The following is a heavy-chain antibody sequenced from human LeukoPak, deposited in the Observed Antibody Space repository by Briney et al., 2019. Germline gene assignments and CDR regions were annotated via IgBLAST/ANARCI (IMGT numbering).Heavy chain of an antibody. V-gene: IGHV3-30*18. Sequence: GGSLRLSCAASGFTFSSYGMHWVRQAPGKGLEWVAVISYDGSNKYYADSVKGRFTISRDNSKNTLYLQMNSLRAEDTAVYYCAKDMHYYDSSGYTGDWGQGTLVTVSS. CDR3: AKDMHYYDSSGYTGD. D-gene: IGHD3-22*01. CDR1: GFTFSSYG. J-gene: IGHJ4*02. CDR2: ISYDGSNK.